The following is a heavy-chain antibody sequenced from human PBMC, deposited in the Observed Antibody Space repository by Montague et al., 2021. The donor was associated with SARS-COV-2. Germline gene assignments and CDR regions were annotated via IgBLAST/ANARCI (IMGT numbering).Heavy chain of an antibody. V-gene: IGHV4-30-4*01. D-gene: IGHD4-23*01. CDR3: ARGVMTSVAGFDS. CDR2: IYSNGVT. J-gene: IGHJ4*02. Sequence: TLSLTCQVSGVGITSGEYFWTWIRQPPGKGPEWIGNIYSNGVTYHNPSLNSRPTMSTDTSTNQLSLTLTSVTAADTAVYYCARGVMTSVAGFDSWGQGTLVAVSS. CDR1: GVGITSGEYF.